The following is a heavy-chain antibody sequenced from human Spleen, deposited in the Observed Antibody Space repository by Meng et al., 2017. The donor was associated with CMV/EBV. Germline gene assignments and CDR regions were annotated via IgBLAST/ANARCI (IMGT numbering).Heavy chain of an antibody. J-gene: IGHJ5*01. Sequence: GSLRLSCAVYGGSFSGYYWSWIRQPPGKGLEWIGEINHSGSTNYNPSLKSRVTISVDTSKNQFSLKLTSMTVADTAVYYCARASAAYSSSWFDYWGQGTLVTVS. CDR2: INHSGST. D-gene: IGHD6-13*01. CDR3: ARASAAYSSSWFDY. CDR1: GGSFSGYY. V-gene: IGHV4-34*01.